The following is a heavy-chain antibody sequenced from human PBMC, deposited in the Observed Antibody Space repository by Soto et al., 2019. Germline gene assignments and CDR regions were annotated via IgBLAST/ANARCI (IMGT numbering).Heavy chain of an antibody. V-gene: IGHV3-33*01. J-gene: IGHJ4*02. D-gene: IGHD4-17*01. CDR3: ARVLRGSVTTGPPDY. CDR2: IWYDGSNK. CDR1: GFTFSSYG. Sequence: HVQLVESGGVVVQPGRSLRLSCAASGFTFSSYGMHWVRQAPGKGLEWVAVIWYDGSNKYYADSVKGRFTISRDNSKNTLYLQMTSLRAEDTAVYYCARVLRGSVTTGPPDYWGQGTLVTVSS.